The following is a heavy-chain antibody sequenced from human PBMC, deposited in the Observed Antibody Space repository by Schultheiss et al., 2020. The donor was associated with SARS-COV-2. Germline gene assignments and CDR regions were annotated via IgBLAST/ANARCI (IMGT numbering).Heavy chain of an antibody. CDR2: INHSGST. CDR3: ARHPLDLRFLEWPGPYYYYMDV. J-gene: IGHJ6*03. Sequence: SETLSLTCTVSGGSISSYYWSWIRQPPGKGLEWIGEINHSGSTNYNPSLKSRVTISVDTSKNQFSLKLSSVTAADTAVYYCARHPLDLRFLEWPGPYYYYMDVWGKGTTVTVSS. CDR1: GGSISSYY. V-gene: IGHV4-34*01. D-gene: IGHD3-3*01.